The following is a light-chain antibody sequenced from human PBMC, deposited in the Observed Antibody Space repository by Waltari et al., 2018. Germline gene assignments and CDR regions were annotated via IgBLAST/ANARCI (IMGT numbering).Light chain of an antibody. J-gene: IGKJ1*01. Sequence: ELVLTQPPGTLSLSPGERATLSRRASQSVSSSYLAWYQQKPGQAPRLLIYGASSRATGIPDRFSGSGSGTDFTLTISRLEPEDFAVYYCQQYGSSPRTFGQGTKVEIK. V-gene: IGKV3-20*01. CDR2: GAS. CDR3: QQYGSSPRT. CDR1: QSVSSSY.